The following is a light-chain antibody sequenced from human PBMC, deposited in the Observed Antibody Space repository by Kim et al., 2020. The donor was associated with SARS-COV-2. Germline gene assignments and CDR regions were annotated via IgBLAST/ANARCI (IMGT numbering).Light chain of an antibody. V-gene: IGKV3-20*01. Sequence: SPGGRRKLSCRARQAGSNDDLAWYQQRPGKAPKLLIYGASNRATGIPDRFRGGGSGTDFTLTIKRLKPEDTAIYLCQQYGNPPRTFGQGTKVDIK. CDR3: QQYGNPPRT. J-gene: IGKJ1*01. CDR2: GAS. CDR1: QAGSNDD.